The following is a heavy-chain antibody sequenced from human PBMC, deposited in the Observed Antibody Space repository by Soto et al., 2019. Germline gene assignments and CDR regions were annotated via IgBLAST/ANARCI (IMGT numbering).Heavy chain of an antibody. CDR2: INPSGGST. J-gene: IGHJ6*02. Sequence: ASVKVSCKASGYTFTSYYMHWVRQAPGQGLEWMGIINPSGGSTSYAQKFQGRVTMTRDTSTSTVYMELSSLRSEDTAVYYCARDMGATTLYYGMAVWGQGTTVTVSS. V-gene: IGHV1-46*03. CDR1: GYTFTSYY. CDR3: ARDMGATTLYYGMAV. D-gene: IGHD1-26*01.